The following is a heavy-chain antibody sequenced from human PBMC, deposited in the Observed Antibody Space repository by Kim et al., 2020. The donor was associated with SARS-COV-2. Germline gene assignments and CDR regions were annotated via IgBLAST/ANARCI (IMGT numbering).Heavy chain of an antibody. CDR3: AREERNAFLLVWFDP. Sequence: SETLSLTCTVSGGSMKTVNLYWAWIRQPPGKDREWIGSIYYSGTTYYNPSLKSRCTITVDTSKNQFSLKVTSVTASATAVYYCAREERNAFLLVWFDPWG. CDR1: GGSMKTVNLY. V-gene: IGHV4-39*02. D-gene: IGHD1-1*01. J-gene: IGHJ5*02. CDR2: IYYSGTT.